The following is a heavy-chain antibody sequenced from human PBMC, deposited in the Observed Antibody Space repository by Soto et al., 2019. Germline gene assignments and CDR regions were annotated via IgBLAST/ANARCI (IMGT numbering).Heavy chain of an antibody. V-gene: IGHV4-59*01. CDR2: FYYIGST. D-gene: IGHD4-17*01. Sequence: SETLSRTCTVSGGSIRSFHWNWIRHRPGKGLEWIGYFYYIGSTKYNPSLKSRVTISSDTSKNQFSLNLSSVTAADTAVYYCARGVDYGDYPYFDYWGQGAPVTVSS. CDR1: GGSIRSFH. CDR3: ARGVDYGDYPYFDY. J-gene: IGHJ4*02.